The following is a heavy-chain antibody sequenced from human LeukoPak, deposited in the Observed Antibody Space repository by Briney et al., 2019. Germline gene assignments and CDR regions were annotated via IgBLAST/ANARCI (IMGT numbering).Heavy chain of an antibody. J-gene: IGHJ4*02. Sequence: ASVKVSCMASGYTFTGYYMHWVRQAPGQGLEWMGWINPNSGGTNYAQKFQGRVTMTRDTSISTAYMELSRLRSDDTAVYYCAFNGLDLKYGSGSYYWGQGTLVTVSS. CDR2: INPNSGGT. V-gene: IGHV1-2*02. D-gene: IGHD3-10*01. CDR1: GYTFTGYY. CDR3: AFNGLDLKYGSGSYY.